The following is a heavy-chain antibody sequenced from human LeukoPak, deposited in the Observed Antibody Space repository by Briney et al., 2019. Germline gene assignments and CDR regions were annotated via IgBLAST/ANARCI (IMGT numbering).Heavy chain of an antibody. CDR2: IYTSGST. D-gene: IGHD3-3*01. V-gene: IGHV4-4*07. CDR3: AREGTIFGVVINFDY. Sequence: SETLSLTCTVSGGSISSYYWSWIRQPAGKGLEWIGRIYTSGSTNYNPSLKSRVTMSVDTFKNQFSLKLSSVTAADTAVYYCAREGTIFGVVINFDYWGQGTLVTVSS. CDR1: GGSISSYY. J-gene: IGHJ4*02.